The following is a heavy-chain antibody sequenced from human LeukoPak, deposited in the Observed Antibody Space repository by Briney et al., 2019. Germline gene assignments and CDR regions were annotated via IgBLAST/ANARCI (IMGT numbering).Heavy chain of an antibody. J-gene: IGHJ4*02. Sequence: SETLSLTCTVSGGSISSYYWSWIRQPAGKGLVWIGRIYTSGSTNYNPSLKSRVTMSVDTSKNQFSLKLSSVTAADTAVYYCARVDLIVGATYFDYWGQGTLVTVSS. CDR1: GGSISSYY. D-gene: IGHD1-26*01. CDR2: IYTSGST. V-gene: IGHV4-4*07. CDR3: ARVDLIVGATYFDY.